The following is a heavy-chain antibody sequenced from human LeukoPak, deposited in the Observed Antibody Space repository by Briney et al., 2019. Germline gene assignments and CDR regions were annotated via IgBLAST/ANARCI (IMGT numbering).Heavy chain of an antibody. CDR2: ISGSGGST. Sequence: GGSLRLSCAASGFTFSGYAMSWVRQAPGKGLEWVSAISGSGGSTYYAGSVKGRFTISRDNSKNTLYMQMKSLRAEDTAVYYCAKVRIQLVSEPEFDYWGQGTLVTVSS. J-gene: IGHJ4*02. D-gene: IGHD5-18*01. CDR1: GFTFSGYA. CDR3: AKVRIQLVSEPEFDY. V-gene: IGHV3-23*01.